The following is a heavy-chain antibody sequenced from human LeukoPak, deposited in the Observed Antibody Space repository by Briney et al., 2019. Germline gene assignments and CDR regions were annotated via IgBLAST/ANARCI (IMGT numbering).Heavy chain of an antibody. J-gene: IGHJ4*02. CDR3: ALIPYCTTATCFYFDY. V-gene: IGHV1-18*04. CDR2: ISTYNGDT. D-gene: IGHD2-8*01. CDR1: GYTFTSYY. Sequence: ASVKVSCKASGYTFTSYYMHWVRQAPGQGLEWMGWISTYNGDTNYAQNLQGRVTMTADTSTSTTYMELRSLRSDDTAVYYCALIPYCTTATCFYFDYWGQGTLVTVSS.